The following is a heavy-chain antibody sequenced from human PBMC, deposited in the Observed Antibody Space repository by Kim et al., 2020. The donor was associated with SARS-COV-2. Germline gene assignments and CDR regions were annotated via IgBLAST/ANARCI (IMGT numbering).Heavy chain of an antibody. CDR2: ISGSGGST. J-gene: IGHJ4*02. CDR3: AKSGFMGLPWFGEEDY. CDR1: GFTFSSYA. D-gene: IGHD3-10*01. V-gene: IGHV3-23*01. Sequence: GGSLRLSCAASGFTFSSYAMSWVRQAPGKGLEWVSAISGSGGSTYYADSVKGRFTISRDNSKNTLYLQMNSLRAEDTAVYYCAKSGFMGLPWFGEEDYWGQGTLVTVSS.